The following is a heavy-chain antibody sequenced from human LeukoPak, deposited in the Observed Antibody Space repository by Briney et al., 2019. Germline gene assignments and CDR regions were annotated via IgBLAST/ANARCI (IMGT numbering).Heavy chain of an antibody. D-gene: IGHD3-10*01. Sequence: ASVKVSCKASGYTFTGYYMHWVRQAPGQGLEWMGWMNPNSGNTGYTQKFQGRVTMTRNTSIGTAYMELSSLRSEDTAVYYCARLVGGSGLNAFDIWGQGTMVTVSS. CDR2: MNPNSGNT. V-gene: IGHV1-8*02. J-gene: IGHJ3*02. CDR1: GYTFTGYY. CDR3: ARLVGGSGLNAFDI.